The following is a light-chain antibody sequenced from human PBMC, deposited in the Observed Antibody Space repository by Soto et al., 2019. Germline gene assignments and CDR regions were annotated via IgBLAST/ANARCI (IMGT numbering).Light chain of an antibody. CDR1: SSDVGAYNY. J-gene: IGLJ3*02. CDR2: EVT. Sequence: QSALTQPASVSGSPGQSITISCTGTSSDVGAYNYVSWYQQHPGKAPKLMIYEVTYRPSGVSDRFSGSNSGNTASLTISGLQAEDEAHYFCCSFTSSTTWVFGGGTKVTVL. V-gene: IGLV2-14*03. CDR3: CSFTSSTTWV.